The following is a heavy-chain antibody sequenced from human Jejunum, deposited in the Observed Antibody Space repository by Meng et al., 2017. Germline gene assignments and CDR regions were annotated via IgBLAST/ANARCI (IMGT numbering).Heavy chain of an antibody. CDR2: IYSGGNT. D-gene: IGHD2/OR15-2a*01. CDR1: GFAVSTNY. CDR3: ARAVYNIARGYYFDY. J-gene: IGHJ4*02. V-gene: IGHV3-53*02. Sequence: EVQLWGTGGGLIQPGGSLRLSCAASGFAVSTNYMSWVRQAPGKGLEWVSVIYSGGNTYYADSVKGRFTISRDNSKNTLYLHMSSLRVEDTAVYYCARAVYNIARGYYFDYWGQGTLVTVSS.